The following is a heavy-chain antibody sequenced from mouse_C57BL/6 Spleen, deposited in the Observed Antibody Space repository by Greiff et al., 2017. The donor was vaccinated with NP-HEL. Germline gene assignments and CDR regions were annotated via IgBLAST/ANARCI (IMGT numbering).Heavy chain of an antibody. J-gene: IGHJ4*01. CDR2: IYPSDSET. V-gene: IGHV1-61*01. Sequence: QVQLQQPGAELVRPGSSVKLSCKASGYTFTSYWLDWVKQRPGQGLEWIGNIYPSDSETHYNQQFKDKATLTVDKSSSTAYMQLSSLTSEDSAVYYCAREGGPYYAMDYWGQGTSVTVSS. D-gene: IGHD3-3*01. CDR3: AREGGPYYAMDY. CDR1: GYTFTSYW.